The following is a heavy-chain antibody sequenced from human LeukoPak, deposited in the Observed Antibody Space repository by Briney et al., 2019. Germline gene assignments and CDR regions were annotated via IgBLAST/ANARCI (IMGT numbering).Heavy chain of an antibody. CDR2: VYHSGST. Sequence: PSETLSLTCAVSGGSISSSNWWSWVRQPPGRGLEWIGEVYHSGSTNYNPSLKSRVSISVDKSKNQFSLKLSSVTAADTAVYYCARARRVVVGAPYCFDCWGQGTLVTVSS. J-gene: IGHJ4*02. D-gene: IGHD2-15*01. CDR1: GGSISSSNW. V-gene: IGHV4-4*02. CDR3: ARARRVVVGAPYCFDC.